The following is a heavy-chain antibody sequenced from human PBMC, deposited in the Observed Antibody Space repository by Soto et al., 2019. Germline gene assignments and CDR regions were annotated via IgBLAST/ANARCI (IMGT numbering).Heavy chain of an antibody. CDR2: INHSGST. V-gene: IGHV4-34*01. D-gene: IGHD6-13*01. CDR1: GGSFIGYY. Sequence: PSETLSLTCAVYGGSFIGYYCILIRHPPLKGLEWIGEINHSGSTNYNPSLKSRVTISVDTSKNQFSLKLSSVTAADTAVYYCAGGPSSSSWYRREWSDPWGQGTLVTVS. CDR3: AGGPSSSSWYRREWSDP. J-gene: IGHJ5*02.